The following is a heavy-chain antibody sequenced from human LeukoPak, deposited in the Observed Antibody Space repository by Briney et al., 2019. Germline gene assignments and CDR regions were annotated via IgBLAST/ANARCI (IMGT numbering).Heavy chain of an antibody. CDR3: ARVEGGELTGY. CDR1: GYTFTGYY. J-gene: IGHJ4*02. CDR2: INPNSGGT. Sequence: ASVKVSCKASGYTFTGYYMHWVRQAPGQGLEWMGWINPNSGGTYYAQKFQGRVTMTRDTSISTAYMELSRLRSDDTAVYYCARVEGGELTGYWGQGTLVTVSS. D-gene: IGHD3-10*01. V-gene: IGHV1-2*02.